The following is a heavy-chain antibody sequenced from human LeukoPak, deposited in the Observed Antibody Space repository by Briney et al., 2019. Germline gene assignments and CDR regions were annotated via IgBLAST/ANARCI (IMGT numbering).Heavy chain of an antibody. J-gene: IGHJ6*02. CDR3: AGMNVLRYFDWPPGPYYYYGMDV. Sequence: SETLSLTCAVYGGSFSGYYWSWIRQPPGKGLEWIGEINHSGSTNYNPSLKSRVTISVDTSKNQFSLKLSSVTAADTAVYYCAGMNVLRYFDWPPGPYYYYGMDVWGQGTTVTVS. CDR2: INHSGST. D-gene: IGHD3-9*01. V-gene: IGHV4-34*01. CDR1: GGSFSGYY.